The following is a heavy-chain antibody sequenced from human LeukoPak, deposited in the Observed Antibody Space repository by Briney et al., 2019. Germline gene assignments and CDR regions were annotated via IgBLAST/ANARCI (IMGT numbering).Heavy chain of an antibody. V-gene: IGHV3-30*02. CDR3: AKGTRSQGRNYYYYMDV. D-gene: IGHD1-1*01. CDR2: IRYDGSNK. Sequence: PGGSLRLSCAASGFTFSSYGMHWVRQAPGKGLEWVAFIRYDGSNKYYADSVKGRFTISRDNSKNTLYLQMNCLRAEDTAVYYCAKGTRSQGRNYYYYMDVWGKGTTVTISS. J-gene: IGHJ6*03. CDR1: GFTFSSYG.